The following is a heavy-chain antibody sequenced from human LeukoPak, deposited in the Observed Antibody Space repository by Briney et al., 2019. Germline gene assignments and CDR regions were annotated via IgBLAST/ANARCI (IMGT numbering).Heavy chain of an antibody. CDR3: ASYYYGSGNFDY. Sequence: PSDTLSLTCTVSGGSISSYYWSWIRQPPGKGLEWIGYIYTNGSTNYNPSLKSRVTISVDTSKNQFSLKLSSVTAADTAVYYCASYYYGSGNFDYWGQGTMVTVSS. V-gene: IGHV4-4*09. CDR2: IYTNGST. J-gene: IGHJ4*02. D-gene: IGHD3-10*01. CDR1: GGSISSYY.